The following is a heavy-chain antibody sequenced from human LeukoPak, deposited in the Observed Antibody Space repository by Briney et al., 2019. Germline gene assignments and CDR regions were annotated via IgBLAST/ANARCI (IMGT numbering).Heavy chain of an antibody. CDR2: IRGSGGST. J-gene: IGHJ4*02. CDR1: GFTFSSYA. Sequence: GGSLRLSCAASGFTFSSYAMSWVHQPPGRGLEWVSAIRGSGGSTYYADSVKGRFTISRDNSKNTLYLQMNSLRAEDTAVYYCAKDHAYCSSTSCYVDYFDYWGQGTLVTVSS. V-gene: IGHV3-23*01. CDR3: AKDHAYCSSTSCYVDYFDY. D-gene: IGHD2-2*01.